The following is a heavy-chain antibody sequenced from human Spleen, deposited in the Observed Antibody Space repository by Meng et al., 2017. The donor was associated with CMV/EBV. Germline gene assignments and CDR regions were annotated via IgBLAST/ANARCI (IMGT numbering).Heavy chain of an antibody. D-gene: IGHD4-11*01. Sequence: GGSLRLSCAASGFTFSRYSMNWVRQAPGKGLEWISYIDPSSDSIYYADSVKGRFTISRDYATNSLFLQMNTLRAEDTAVHYCARSYSNYYYGIDVWGQGTTVTVSS. V-gene: IGHV3-48*04. CDR2: IDPSSDSI. CDR1: GFTFSRYS. J-gene: IGHJ6*02. CDR3: ARSYSNYYYGIDV.